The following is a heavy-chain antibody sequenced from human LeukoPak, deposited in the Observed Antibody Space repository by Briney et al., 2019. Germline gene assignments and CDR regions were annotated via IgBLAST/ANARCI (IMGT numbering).Heavy chain of an antibody. V-gene: IGHV1-2*02. CDR1: GYTFTGYY. CDR3: ARDFLYSSSSSDY. CDR2: INPNSGGT. D-gene: IGHD6-6*01. J-gene: IGHJ4*02. Sequence: ASVKVSCKASGYTFTGYYMHWVRPAPGQGLEWMGWINPNSGGTNYAQKFQGRVTMTRDTSISTAYMELSRLRSDDTAVYYCARDFLYSSSSSDYWGQGTLVTVSS.